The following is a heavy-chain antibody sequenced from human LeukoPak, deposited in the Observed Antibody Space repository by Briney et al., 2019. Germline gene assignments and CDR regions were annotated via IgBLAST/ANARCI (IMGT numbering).Heavy chain of an antibody. CDR3: ARGTYMDV. V-gene: IGHV1-18*01. Sequence: ASVKVSCKASGYTFTNYGISGVRQAPGQGLEWMGWISVYNGNTNYAQKLRGRVTLTTDTSTSTAYMELRSLRSDDTAVYYCARGTYMDVWGKGTTVTVSS. CDR2: ISVYNGNT. CDR1: GYTFTNYG. J-gene: IGHJ6*03.